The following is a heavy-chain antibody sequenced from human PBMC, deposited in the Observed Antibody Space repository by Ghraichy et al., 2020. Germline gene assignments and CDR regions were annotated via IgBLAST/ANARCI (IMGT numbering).Heavy chain of an antibody. CDR1: GFTFKNFA. V-gene: IGHV3-30*01. J-gene: IGHJ4*02. CDR3: ARDMGSFSKIDY. CDR2: ISFDGGNK. Sequence: LRLSCAASGFTFKNFAMHWVRQAPGKGLGSVAIISFDGGNKYYVDSVKGRFTISRDNSKNTLHLQMNSLRGDDTAIYYCARDMGSFSKIDYWGQGTLVTVSS. D-gene: IGHD6-13*01.